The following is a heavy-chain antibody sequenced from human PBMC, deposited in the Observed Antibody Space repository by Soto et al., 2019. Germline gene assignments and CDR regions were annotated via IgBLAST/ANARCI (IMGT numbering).Heavy chain of an antibody. Sequence: SETLSLTCTVSGGSISSYYWSWIRQSPGKGLEWIGYIYYSGRTNYNPSLTSRVTISVDTSKNHFSLKLTSVTAADTAVYYCARMVIGWYSGHYYRIDFWGQGTTVTGSS. CDR3: ARMVIGWYSGHYYRIDF. CDR2: IYYSGRT. D-gene: IGHD6-19*01. CDR1: GGSISSYY. J-gene: IGHJ6*02. V-gene: IGHV4-59*08.